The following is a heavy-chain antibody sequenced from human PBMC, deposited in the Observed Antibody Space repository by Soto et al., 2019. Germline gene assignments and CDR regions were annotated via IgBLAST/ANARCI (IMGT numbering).Heavy chain of an antibody. CDR3: SRTKIIMSRGANACDI. D-gene: IGHD3-10*01. Sequence: QITLKESGPTLVQPTQTLTLTCSFSGFSLITTGAGVGWIRQPPGKAPEWLALIYWDGEKRYSPDLKSRLTITKDSSRNQVVLPMTTCDPVGPATDYCSRTKIIMSRGANACDIWGQGPLVRVSS. V-gene: IGHV2-5*02. CDR2: IYWDGEK. CDR1: GFSLITTGAG. J-gene: IGHJ3*02.